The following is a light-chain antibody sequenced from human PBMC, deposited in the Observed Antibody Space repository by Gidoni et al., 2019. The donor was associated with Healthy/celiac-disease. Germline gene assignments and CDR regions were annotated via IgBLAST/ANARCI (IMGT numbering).Light chain of an antibody. CDR3: QHRQT. V-gene: IGKV3-15*01. CDR2: GAS. J-gene: IGKJ1*01. CDR1: QSVSSN. Sequence: EIVMTQSPATLSVCPGERATLSCRASQSVSSNLAWYTQKPGQAPRLLIYGASTRATGIPARFSGSGSGTEFTLTISSLQSEDFAVYYCQHRQTFGQGTKVEIK.